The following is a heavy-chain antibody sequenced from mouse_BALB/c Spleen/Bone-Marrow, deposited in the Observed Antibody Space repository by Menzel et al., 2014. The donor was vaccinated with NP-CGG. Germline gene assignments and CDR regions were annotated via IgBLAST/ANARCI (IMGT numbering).Heavy chain of an antibody. CDR3: RRLHYYGYMDY. D-gene: IGHD1-2*01. Sequence: EVQLVESGGGLVQPGGSLKLSCAASGFDFSTYWMTWVRQAPGKVLEWIGEINPRSNTRNYTPSLKERFILSRDNAKNTLFLQMSRMRSEDTALYYCRRLHYYGYMDYWGQGTSVTVSS. J-gene: IGHJ4*01. V-gene: IGHV4-1*02. CDR2: INPRSNTR. CDR1: GFDFSTYW.